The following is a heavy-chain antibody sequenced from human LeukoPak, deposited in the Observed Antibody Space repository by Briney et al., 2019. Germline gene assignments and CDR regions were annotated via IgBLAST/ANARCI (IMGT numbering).Heavy chain of an antibody. D-gene: IGHD3/OR15-3a*01. J-gene: IGHJ3*01. CDR1: GFAFSNYA. Sequence: PGGSLRLSCAASGFAFSNYAMSWVRQAPGKGLEWVSAISGSGGGTYYGDSVKGRFTISRDNSKNTLYLQMDSLRAEDTAVYYCAKRDSRAFDVWGQGTMVTVSS. V-gene: IGHV3-23*01. CDR3: AKRDSRAFDV. CDR2: ISGSGGGT.